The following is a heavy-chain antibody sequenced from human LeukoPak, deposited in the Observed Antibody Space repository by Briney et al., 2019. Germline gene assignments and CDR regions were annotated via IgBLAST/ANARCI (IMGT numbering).Heavy chain of an antibody. CDR2: IGAYNGNT. CDR1: GYTFTSYG. CDR3: ARDRTTIYYYYYMDV. V-gene: IGHV1-18*01. J-gene: IGHJ6*03. Sequence: ASVKVSCKASGYTFTSYGISWVRQAPGQGLEWMGWIGAYNGNTNYAQKLQGRVTMTTDTSTSTAYMELRSLRSDDTAVYYCARDRTTIYYYYYMDVWGKGTTVTVSS. D-gene: IGHD1-26*01.